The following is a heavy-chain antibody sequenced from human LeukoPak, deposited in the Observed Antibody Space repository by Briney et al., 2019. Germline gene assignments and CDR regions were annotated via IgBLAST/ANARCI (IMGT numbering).Heavy chain of an antibody. V-gene: IGHV3-23*01. CDR1: GFTFSSYA. D-gene: IGHD3-9*01. Sequence: GGALRLSCAASGFTFSSYAMSWVRQAPGKGLEWVSAISGSGGSTYYADSVKGRFTISRDNSKNTLYLQMNSLRAEDTAVYYCAKSLPPEYDILTGYPDDYWGQGTLVTVSS. CDR2: ISGSGGST. J-gene: IGHJ4*02. CDR3: AKSLPPEYDILTGYPDDY.